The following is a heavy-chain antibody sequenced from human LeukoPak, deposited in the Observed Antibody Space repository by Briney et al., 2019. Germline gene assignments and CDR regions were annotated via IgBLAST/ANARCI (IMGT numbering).Heavy chain of an antibody. CDR1: GGSISSSSYY. CDR2: IYYSGST. Sequence: PSETLSLTCTVSGGSISSSSYYWGWIRQPPGKGLEWIGSIYYSGSTYYNPSLKSRVTISVDTSKNQFSPKLSSVTAADTAVYYCASIRITMIVVARDFDYWGQGTLVTVSS. CDR3: ASIRITMIVVARDFDY. J-gene: IGHJ4*02. V-gene: IGHV4-39*01. D-gene: IGHD3-22*01.